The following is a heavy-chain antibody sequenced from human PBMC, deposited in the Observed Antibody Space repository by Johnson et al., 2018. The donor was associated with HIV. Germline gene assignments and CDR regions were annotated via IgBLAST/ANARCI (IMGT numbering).Heavy chain of an antibody. CDR1: AFTFASYG. D-gene: IGHD3-16*01. CDR3: AKDLIADAFDI. V-gene: IGHV3-30*02. Sequence: QVQLVELGGGVVQPGGSLRLSCAASAFTFASYGMHWVRQAPGKGLEWVAFIRSDGSTTYYADSVKGRFTISRDNAKNSLYLQMNSLRAEDTAVYYCAKDLIADAFDIWGQGTMVTVSS. CDR2: IRSDGSTT. J-gene: IGHJ3*02.